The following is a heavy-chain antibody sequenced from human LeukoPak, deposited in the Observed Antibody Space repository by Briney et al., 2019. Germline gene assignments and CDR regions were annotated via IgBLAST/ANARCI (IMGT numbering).Heavy chain of an antibody. D-gene: IGHD5-18*01. V-gene: IGHV3-30*18. CDR2: ISYDGSNK. CDR3: VKWGYSYGLGY. J-gene: IGHJ4*02. CDR1: GFTFSSYG. Sequence: GGSLRLSCAASGFTFSSYGMHWVRQAPGKGLEWVAVISYDGSNKYYADSVKGRFTISRDNSKNTLYLQMNSLRAEDTAVYYCVKWGYSYGLGYWGQGTLVTVSS.